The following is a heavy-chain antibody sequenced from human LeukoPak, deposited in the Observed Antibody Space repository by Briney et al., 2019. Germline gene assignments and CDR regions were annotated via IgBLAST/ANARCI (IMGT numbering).Heavy chain of an antibody. V-gene: IGHV3-11*01. Sequence: GGSLRLSCAASGFTFSDYYMTWIRQAPGEGLEWLSYISGSGTTIYYADSVKGRFTISRDNAKNSLYLQMNSLRAEDTAVYYCARDHCSSTRCYDYWGQGTLVTVSS. J-gene: IGHJ4*02. CDR2: ISGSGTTI. D-gene: IGHD2-2*01. CDR1: GFTFSDYY. CDR3: ARDHCSSTRCYDY.